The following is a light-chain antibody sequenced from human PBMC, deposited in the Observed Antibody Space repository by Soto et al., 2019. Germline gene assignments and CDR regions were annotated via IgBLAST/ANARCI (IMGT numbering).Light chain of an antibody. CDR3: QHYNSYSEA. CDR1: QTISSW. V-gene: IGKV1-5*03. Sequence: DIQMIQSPSTLSGSVGDRFTITCLAIQTISSWLAWYQQKPGKSPKLLIYKASTLKSGVPSRFSGSGSGTEFTLTISSLQPDDVETYYCQHYNSYSEACGQGTKGDIK. J-gene: IGKJ1*01. CDR2: KAS.